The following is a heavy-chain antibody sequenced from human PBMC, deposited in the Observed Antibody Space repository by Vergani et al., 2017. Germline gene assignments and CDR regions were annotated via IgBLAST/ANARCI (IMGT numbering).Heavy chain of an antibody. J-gene: IGHJ4*02. CDR2: IYYSGST. Sequence: QVQLQESGPGLVKPSGTLSLTCAVSGGSISSSNWWSWVRQPPGKGLEWIGYIYYSGSTYYNPSLKSRVTISVDTSKNQFSLKLSSVTAADTAVYYCARDIRQSFFDYWGQGTLVTVSS. CDR3: ARDIRQSFFDY. D-gene: IGHD3-3*02. V-gene: IGHV4-4*02. CDR1: GGSISSSNW.